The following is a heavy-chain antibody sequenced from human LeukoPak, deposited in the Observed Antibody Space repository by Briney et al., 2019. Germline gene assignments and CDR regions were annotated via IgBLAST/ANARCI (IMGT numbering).Heavy chain of an antibody. CDR2: IWYDGSNK. J-gene: IGHJ4*02. CDR3: ARDGGYSLDY. Sequence: GGSLRLSCAASRFTFGSYGMTWVRQAPGKGLEWVATIWYDGSNKYYADSVKGRFTISRDNSKNTLYLQMNSLRAEDTAVYYCARDGGYSLDYWGQGTLVTVSS. V-gene: IGHV3-33*08. CDR1: RFTFGSYG. D-gene: IGHD3-22*01.